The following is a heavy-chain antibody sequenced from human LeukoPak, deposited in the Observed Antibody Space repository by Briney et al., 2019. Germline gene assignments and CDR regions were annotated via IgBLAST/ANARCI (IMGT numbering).Heavy chain of an antibody. CDR1: VGSISSGGYS. CDR2: IYHSGST. J-gene: IGHJ4*02. D-gene: IGHD5-12*01. V-gene: IGHV4-30-2*01. Sequence: SQTLSLTCAVSVGSISSGGYSGSWIRQPPGKGLEWIGYIYHSGSTYYNPSLKSRVTISVDRSKNQFSLKLSSVTAADTAVYYCARSRGYSGYDAFDYWGQGTLVTVSS. CDR3: ARSRGYSGYDAFDY.